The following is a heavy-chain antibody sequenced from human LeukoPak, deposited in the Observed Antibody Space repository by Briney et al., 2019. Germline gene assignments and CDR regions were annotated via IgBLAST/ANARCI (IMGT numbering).Heavy chain of an antibody. J-gene: IGHJ3*02. CDR3: ATTGYGAFDI. Sequence: SETLSLTCTVSGGSISSYYWSWIRQPPGKGLEWIGYIYYSGSTNYNPSLKSRVTISVDTSKNQFSLKLSSVTAADTAVYYCATTGYGAFDIWGQGTMVTVSS. CDR1: GGSISSYY. CDR2: IYYSGST. V-gene: IGHV4-59*01. D-gene: IGHD5-18*01.